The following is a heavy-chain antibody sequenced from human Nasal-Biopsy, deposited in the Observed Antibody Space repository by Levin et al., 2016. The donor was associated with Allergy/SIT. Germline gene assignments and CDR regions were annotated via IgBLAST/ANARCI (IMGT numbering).Heavy chain of an antibody. CDR3: ARWGPGYGDPPDRYYYYYYMDV. J-gene: IGHJ6*03. V-gene: IGHV4-34*01. D-gene: IGHD4-17*01. CDR2: INQSGRT. Sequence: SETLSLTCTVYEGSFNGYYWSWIRQSPGKGLEWIGEINQSGRTNYNPSLRSRVTISADTSKKQFSLNVTSVSASDTGVYYCARWGPGYGDPPDRYYYYYYMDVWGKGTTVTVSS. CDR1: EGSFNGYY.